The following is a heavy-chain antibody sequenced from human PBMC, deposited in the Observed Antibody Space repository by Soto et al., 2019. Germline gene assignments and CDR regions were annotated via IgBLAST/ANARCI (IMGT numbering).Heavy chain of an antibody. Sequence: SETLSLTCTVSGGSISSYYWSWIRQPPGKGLEWIGYIYYSGSTNYNPSLKSRVTISVDTSKNQFSLKLSSVTAADTAVYYCARVAAASWFDPWGQGTLVTVSS. J-gene: IGHJ5*02. CDR1: GGSISSYY. D-gene: IGHD6-13*01. V-gene: IGHV4-59*01. CDR3: ARVAAASWFDP. CDR2: IYYSGST.